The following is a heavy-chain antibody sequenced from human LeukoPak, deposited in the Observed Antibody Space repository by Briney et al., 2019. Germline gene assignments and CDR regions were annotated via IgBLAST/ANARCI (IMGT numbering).Heavy chain of an antibody. CDR2: IYYSGST. V-gene: IGHV4-59*08. D-gene: IGHD3-10*01. J-gene: IGHJ4*02. CDR3: ARSWGSYYNWAFDY. Sequence: PSETLSLTCTVSGGSISSYYWSWIRQPPGKGLEWIGYIYYSGSTNYNPSLKSRVTISVDTSKNQFSLKLSSVTAADTAVYYCARSWGSYYNWAFDYWGQGTLVTVSS. CDR1: GGSISSYY.